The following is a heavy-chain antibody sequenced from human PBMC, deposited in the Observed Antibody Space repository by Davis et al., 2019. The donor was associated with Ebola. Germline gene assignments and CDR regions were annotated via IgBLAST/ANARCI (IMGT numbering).Heavy chain of an antibody. Sequence: SETLSLTCTVSGGSISSYYWSWIRQPPGKGLEWIGYIYYSGSTKYNPSHKSRVTISVDTSKNQFSLRLSSVTAADTAVYYCARGSAGHFDLWGRGTLVTVSS. D-gene: IGHD6-13*01. CDR2: IYYSGST. CDR3: ARGSAGHFDL. J-gene: IGHJ2*01. V-gene: IGHV4-59*01. CDR1: GGSISSYY.